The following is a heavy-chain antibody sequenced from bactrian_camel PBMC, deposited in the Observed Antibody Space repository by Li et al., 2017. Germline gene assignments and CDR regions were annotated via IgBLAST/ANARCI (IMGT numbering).Heavy chain of an antibody. V-gene: IGHV3S1*01. CDR1: GDISNYC. J-gene: IGHJ6*01. CDR2: IYTAAGNA. CDR3: AAATGVAWWPLPADFPY. Sequence: HVQLVESGGDSVEAGGSLTLSCKASGDISNYCMGWFRQATGKEREGLAVIYTAAGNAFSADSVKGRFTTSHDAAKNTLYLDMNSLKSEDTGLYYCAAATGVAWWPLPADFPYWGQGTQVTVS. D-gene: IGHD7*01.